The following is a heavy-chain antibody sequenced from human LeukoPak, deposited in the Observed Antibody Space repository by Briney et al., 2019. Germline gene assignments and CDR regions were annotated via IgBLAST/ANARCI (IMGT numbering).Heavy chain of an antibody. Sequence: KTSETLSLTCTVSGSSISSSSYYWGWIRQPPGKGLEWIGSIYHSGSTYYNPSLKSRVTISVDTSKNQFSLKLSSVTAADTAVYYCAKDFYGSYFDYWGQGTLVTVSS. CDR2: IYHSGST. V-gene: IGHV4-39*07. CDR3: AKDFYGSYFDY. CDR1: GSSISSSSYY. J-gene: IGHJ4*02. D-gene: IGHD1-26*01.